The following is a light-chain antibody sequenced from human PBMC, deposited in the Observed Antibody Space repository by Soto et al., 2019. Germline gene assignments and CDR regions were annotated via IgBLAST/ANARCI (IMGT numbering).Light chain of an antibody. CDR1: SDDVGNDNY. J-gene: IGLJ3*02. CDR2: DVN. V-gene: IGLV2-14*03. Sequence: QSALTQPASVSGSRGQSISISCTGTSDDVGNDNYVSWYRQDAGLAPKLIIFDVNNRPSGVSNRFSGSKSGNTASLTISGPHDEDEADYYCCSYTRHTTWMFGGGTKLTVL. CDR3: CSYTRHTTWM.